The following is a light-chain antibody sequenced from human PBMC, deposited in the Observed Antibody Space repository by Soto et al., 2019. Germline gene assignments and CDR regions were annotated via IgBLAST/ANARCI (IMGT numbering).Light chain of an antibody. V-gene: IGKV1-5*01. CDR2: DAS. Sequence: DVQVTQSTSALYASVGDRATITCRPSQSISSWLAWYQQKPGKAPKLLIYDASTLQSGVPSRYSGSGSGTEFTLTISNLQPDDFATYYCQQYESYSPWTFGQGTIVDIK. CDR3: QQYESYSPWT. CDR1: QSISSW. J-gene: IGKJ1*01.